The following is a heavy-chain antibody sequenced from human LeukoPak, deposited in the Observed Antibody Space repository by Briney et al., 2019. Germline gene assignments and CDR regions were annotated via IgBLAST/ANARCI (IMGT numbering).Heavy chain of an antibody. J-gene: IGHJ3*02. D-gene: IGHD1-1*01. V-gene: IGHV3-21*01. Sequence: GGSLRLSCAASGLTFSRYSMNWVRQAPGKGLGWVSSISSSSSYIYYADSVKGRFTISRDNAKNSLYLQMNSLRAEDTAVYYCASLIDTTDAFDIWGQGTMVTVSS. CDR3: ASLIDTTDAFDI. CDR2: ISSSSSYI. CDR1: GLTFSRYS.